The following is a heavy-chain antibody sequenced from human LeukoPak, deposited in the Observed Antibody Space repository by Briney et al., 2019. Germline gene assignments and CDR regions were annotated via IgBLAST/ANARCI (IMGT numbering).Heavy chain of an antibody. Sequence: ASVKVSCKASGGTFSSYAISWVRQAPGQGLEWMGRINPYNGDTKYAQKFQGRVTMTRDTSITTAYMELNSLRSDDTAVYYCARVVYCGGHCSSRYYYGMDVWGQGTTVTVSS. CDR2: INPYNGDT. CDR3: ARVVYCGGHCSSRYYYGMDV. V-gene: IGHV1-2*06. J-gene: IGHJ6*02. CDR1: GGTFSSYA. D-gene: IGHD2-21*02.